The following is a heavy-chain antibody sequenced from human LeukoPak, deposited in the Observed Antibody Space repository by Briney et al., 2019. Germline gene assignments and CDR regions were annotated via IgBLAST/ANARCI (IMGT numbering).Heavy chain of an antibody. CDR3: ARKKGVYYYYMDV. V-gene: IGHV3-7*01. Sequence: PGGSLRLSCAASGFTFSSYAMHWVRQAPGKGLEWVANIKQDGSEKYYVDSVKGRFTISRDNAKNSLYLQMNSLRAEDTAVYYCARKKGVYYYYMDVWGKGTTVTVSS. CDR2: IKQDGSEK. J-gene: IGHJ6*03. CDR1: GFTFSSYA.